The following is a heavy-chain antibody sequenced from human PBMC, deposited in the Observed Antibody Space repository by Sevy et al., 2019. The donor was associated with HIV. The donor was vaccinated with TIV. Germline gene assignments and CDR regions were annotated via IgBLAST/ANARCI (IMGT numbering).Heavy chain of an antibody. V-gene: IGHV3-15*01. CDR2: IKPITDAGTT. CDR1: GFTFSNAW. CDR3: TAGPVSF. J-gene: IGHJ4*02. D-gene: IGHD3-16*01. Sequence: GESLKISCTASGFTFSNAWMTWVRQTPEMGLEWVALIKPITDAGTTDYAAPVQGRFTISRDDSKNTVYLQLNSLKTEDTAVYYCTAGPVSFWGQGTLVTVSS.